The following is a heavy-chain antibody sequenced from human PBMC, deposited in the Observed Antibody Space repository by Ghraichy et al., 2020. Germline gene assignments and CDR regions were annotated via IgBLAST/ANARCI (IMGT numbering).Heavy chain of an antibody. J-gene: IGHJ4*02. V-gene: IGHV3-9*01. D-gene: IGHD3-10*01. CDR3: AKDKRDRPSGVYY. CDR1: GFTFDDYA. Sequence: GGSLRLSCAASGFTFDDYAMHWVRQAPGKGLEWVSGISWNSGSIGYADSVKGRFTISRDNAKNSLYLQMNSLRAEDTALYYCAKDKRDRPSGVYYWGQGTLVTVSS. CDR2: ISWNSGSI.